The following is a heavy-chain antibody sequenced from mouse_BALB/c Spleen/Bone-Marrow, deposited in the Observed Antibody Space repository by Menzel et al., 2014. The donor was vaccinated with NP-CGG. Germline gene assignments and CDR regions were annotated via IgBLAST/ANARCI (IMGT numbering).Heavy chain of an antibody. CDR1: GFSLTGYG. J-gene: IGHJ4*01. CDR3: ARDRGYDSYYAMDY. CDR2: IWGDGST. Sequence: VKLEESGPGLVAPSQSLSITCTVSGFSLTGYGVNWVLQPPGKGLEWLGMIWGDGSTDYNSALKSRLSISKDNSKSQVFLKMNSLQTDDTARYYCARDRGYDSYYAMDYWGQGTSVTVSS. V-gene: IGHV2-6-7*01. D-gene: IGHD2-2*01.